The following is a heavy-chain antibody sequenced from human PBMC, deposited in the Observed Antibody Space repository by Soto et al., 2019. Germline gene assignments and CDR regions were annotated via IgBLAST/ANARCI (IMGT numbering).Heavy chain of an antibody. D-gene: IGHD3-16*01. V-gene: IGHV1-18*01. CDR3: ARIGVSSGHESPDFDS. Sequence: ASVKVSCKASGYTFNFYGSTWVRQAPGQGLEWMGWISGFNGNTNYAADLQGRVTMTTDTSTSTAYMELRGLRSDDTAVYYCARIGVSSGHESPDFDSWGHGTLVTFSS. CDR1: GYTFNFYG. CDR2: ISGFNGNT. J-gene: IGHJ4*01.